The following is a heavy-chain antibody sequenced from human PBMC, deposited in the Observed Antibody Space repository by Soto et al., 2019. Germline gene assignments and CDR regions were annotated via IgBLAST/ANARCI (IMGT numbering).Heavy chain of an antibody. CDR2: IYYSGST. CDR3: ARGTRGYSYGARDFDY. CDR1: GGSISSGGYY. V-gene: IGHV4-31*03. D-gene: IGHD5-18*01. J-gene: IGHJ4*02. Sequence: QVQLQESGPGLVKPSQTLSLTCTVSGGSISSGGYYWSWIRQHPGKGLAWIGYIYYSGSTYYNPSLKSRVTISVDTSKNQFSLRLSSVTAADTAVYYCARGTRGYSYGARDFDYWGQGTLVTVSS.